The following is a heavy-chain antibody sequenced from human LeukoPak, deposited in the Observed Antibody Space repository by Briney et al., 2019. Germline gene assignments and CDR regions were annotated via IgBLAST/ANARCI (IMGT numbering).Heavy chain of an antibody. V-gene: IGHV4-38-2*02. Sequence: PSETLSLTCTVSGYSISSGYYWGWIRQPPGQGLEWIGSIYHSGSTYYNPSLKSRVTISVDTSKNQFSLKLSSVTAADTAVYYCARGQLGYSSSWYFDYWGQGTLVTVSS. CDR3: ARGQLGYSSSWYFDY. D-gene: IGHD6-13*01. CDR1: GYSISSGYY. CDR2: IYHSGST. J-gene: IGHJ4*02.